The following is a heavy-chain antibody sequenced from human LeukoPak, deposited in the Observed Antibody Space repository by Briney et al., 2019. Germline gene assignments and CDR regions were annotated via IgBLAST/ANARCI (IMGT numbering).Heavy chain of an antibody. CDR3: AQGSSSGWYYFGY. V-gene: IGHV3-30*18. CDR1: GFTFSSYA. J-gene: IGHJ4*02. Sequence: GRSLRLSCAASGFTFSSYAMHWVRQAPGKGLEWVGVISYDGNEKYYADSVEGRFTISRDNSKNTLFLQMNSLRPEDTAIYYCAQGSSSGWYYFGYWGQGTLVTVSS. CDR2: ISYDGNEK. D-gene: IGHD6-19*01.